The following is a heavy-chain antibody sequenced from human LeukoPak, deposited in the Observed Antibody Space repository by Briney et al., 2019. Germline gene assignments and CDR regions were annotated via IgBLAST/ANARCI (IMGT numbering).Heavy chain of an antibody. CDR2: FDPEDGET. J-gene: IGHJ3*02. V-gene: IGHV1-24*01. CDR3: ATNIDYGDYRAFDI. Sequence: ASVKVSCKVSGYALTELSMHWVRQAPGKGLERMGGFDPEDGETIYAQKFQGRVTMTEDTSTDTAYMELSSLRSEDTAVYYCATNIDYGDYRAFDIWGQGTMVTVSS. D-gene: IGHD4-17*01. CDR1: GYALTELS.